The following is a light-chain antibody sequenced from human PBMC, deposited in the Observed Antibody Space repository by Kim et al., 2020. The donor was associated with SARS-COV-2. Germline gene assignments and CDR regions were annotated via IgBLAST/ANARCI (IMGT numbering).Light chain of an antibody. V-gene: IGKV1-17*03. Sequence: IQMTLSPSAMSASVGDRVTITCRASQGINNYLAWFQQKPGKVPKRLIYVASNLQSGVPSRFSGSGSGTEFTLTISSLQPEDFATYSCLQHNDYPRTFGQGTKVDIK. CDR3: LQHNDYPRT. CDR1: QGINNY. J-gene: IGKJ1*01. CDR2: VAS.